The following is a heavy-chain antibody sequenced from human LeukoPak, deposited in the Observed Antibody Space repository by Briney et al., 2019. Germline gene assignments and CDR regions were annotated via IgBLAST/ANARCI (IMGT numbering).Heavy chain of an antibody. V-gene: IGHV1-2*02. CDR2: INPNGGGT. CDR1: GYIFTGYY. J-gene: IGHJ4*02. CDR3: ARDGERRTPAAAGNGEVDY. D-gene: IGHD6-13*01. Sequence: ASVKVSCKTSGYIFTGYYIHWVRQAPGQGPEWMGWINPNGGGTTYGQRFQGRVTMTRDTSISTAYMELSRLRSDDTAVYYCARDGERRTPAAAGNGEVDYWGQGTLVTVSS.